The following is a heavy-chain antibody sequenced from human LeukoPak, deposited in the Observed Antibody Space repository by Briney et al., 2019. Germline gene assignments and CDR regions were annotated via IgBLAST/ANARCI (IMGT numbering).Heavy chain of an antibody. CDR2: IHTSGST. Sequence: SETLSLTCTVSGGSISSGSYYWSWIRQPAGKGLEWIGRIHTSGSTNYNSSLKSRITISVDTSNNQFSLKLSSVTAADTAVYYCAREDRYCSGGTCYYWGQGTLVTVSS. J-gene: IGHJ4*02. CDR1: GGSISSGSYY. CDR3: AREDRYCSGGTCYY. V-gene: IGHV4-61*02. D-gene: IGHD2-15*01.